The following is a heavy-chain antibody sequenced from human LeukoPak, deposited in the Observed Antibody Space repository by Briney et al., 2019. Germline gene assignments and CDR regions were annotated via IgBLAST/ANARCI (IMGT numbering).Heavy chain of an antibody. CDR2: ISNDGSKK. D-gene: IGHD3-10*01. Sequence: PGGSLRLSCAASGFTFSSYGIHWVRQAPGKGLEWVAVISNDGSKKYYADSVKGRFTISRDNSKNTLYLQMNSLRPEDTAIYYCAKEIYFGSGSYPDYWGQGTLVTVSS. V-gene: IGHV3-30*18. CDR3: AKEIYFGSGSYPDY. CDR1: GFTFSSYG. J-gene: IGHJ4*02.